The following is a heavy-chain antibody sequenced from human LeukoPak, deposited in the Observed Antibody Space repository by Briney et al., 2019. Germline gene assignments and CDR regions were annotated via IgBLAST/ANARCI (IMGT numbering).Heavy chain of an antibody. J-gene: IGHJ4*02. Sequence: GGSLRLSCAASGFTFSSYAMSWVRQAPGKGLEWVSAISGSGGSTYYADSVKGRFTISRDNSKNTLYLQMNNLRAEDTAVYYCAKGGSSSWYALYYFDYWGQGTLVTVSS. CDR3: AKGGSSSWYALYYFDY. CDR1: GFTFSSYA. D-gene: IGHD6-13*01. V-gene: IGHV3-23*01. CDR2: ISGSGGST.